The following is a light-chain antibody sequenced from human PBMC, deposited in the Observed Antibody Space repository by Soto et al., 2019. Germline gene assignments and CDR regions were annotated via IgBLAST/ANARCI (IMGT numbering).Light chain of an antibody. CDR2: KAS. V-gene: IGKV1-5*03. Sequence: DIQMTQYPSTLSGSVGDRVTITCRASQTISSWVAWYQQKPGKAPKLLIDKASTLKSGVPSRFSGSGSGTECTLTISSLQPDDVATYYCQQYNSYPKTFGQGTKVDIK. CDR3: QQYNSYPKT. CDR1: QTISSW. J-gene: IGKJ1*01.